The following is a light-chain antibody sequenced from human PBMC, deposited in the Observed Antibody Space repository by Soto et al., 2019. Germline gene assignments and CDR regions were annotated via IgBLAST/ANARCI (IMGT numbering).Light chain of an antibody. V-gene: IGLV1-40*01. Sequence: QSALTQPPSVSGAPGQRVTISCTGSSSNIGAGYDVHWYQQLPGTAPKLLIYGNSNRPSGVPDRFSGPKSGNTASLTISGLQAEDEADYYCCSYTTSNTRQIVFGTGTKVTVL. CDR1: SSNIGAGYD. CDR3: CSYTTSNTRQIV. J-gene: IGLJ1*01. CDR2: GNS.